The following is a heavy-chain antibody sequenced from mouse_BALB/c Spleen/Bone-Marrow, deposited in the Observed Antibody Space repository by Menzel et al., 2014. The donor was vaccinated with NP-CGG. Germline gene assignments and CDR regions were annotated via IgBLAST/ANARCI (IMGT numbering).Heavy chain of an antibody. J-gene: IGHJ3*01. CDR3: ARGGYDGAWFAY. CDR1: GYTFTSYY. D-gene: IGHD2-14*01. Sequence: QVQLQQSGPELVKPGPSVRISCKASGYTFTSYYIHWVKQRPGQGLEWIGWIYPGNVNTNYNEKFKGKATLTADKSSSTAYMQLSSLTSEDSAAYFCARGGYDGAWFAYWGQGTLVTVSA. V-gene: IGHV1S56*01. CDR2: IYPGNVNT.